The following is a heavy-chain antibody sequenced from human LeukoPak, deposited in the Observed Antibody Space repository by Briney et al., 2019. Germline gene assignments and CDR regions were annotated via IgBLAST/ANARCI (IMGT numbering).Heavy chain of an antibody. D-gene: IGHD5-24*01. V-gene: IGHV3-23*01. CDR1: GITFSNSA. CDR3: VKSAGKDGYRDVFDI. Sequence: GGSLRLSCVLSGITFSNSALSWVRQAPGKGLEWVSTITKSGDRTHYADSVRGLFTISRDIFKNTLYLQMNSLRAEDTAVYHCVKSAGKDGYRDVFDIWGQGTVVTVSS. J-gene: IGHJ3*02. CDR2: ITKSGDRT.